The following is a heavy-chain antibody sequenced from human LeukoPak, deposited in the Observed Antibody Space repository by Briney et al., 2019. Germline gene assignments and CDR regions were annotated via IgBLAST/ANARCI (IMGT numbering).Heavy chain of an antibody. Sequence: SVEVSCKASGGTFSSYAISWVRQAPGQGLEWMGRIIPIFGTANYAQKFQGRVTITTDESTSTAYMELSSLRSEDTAVYYCARSPAYGSGSEFDYWGQGTLVTVSS. J-gene: IGHJ4*02. CDR3: ARSPAYGSGSEFDY. CDR1: GGTFSSYA. V-gene: IGHV1-69*05. CDR2: IIPIFGTA. D-gene: IGHD3-10*01.